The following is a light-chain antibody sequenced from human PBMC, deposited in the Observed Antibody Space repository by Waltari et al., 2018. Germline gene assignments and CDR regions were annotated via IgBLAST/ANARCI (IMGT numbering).Light chain of an antibody. J-gene: IGLJ3*02. CDR2: ATN. V-gene: IGLV1-40*01. CDR3: QSYDNSLRAWV. CDR1: SSDIGAGFH. Sequence: QSVLTQPPSVSGAPGQILTISCTGSSSDIGAGFHVPWYQQLPGTAPKLLIYATNKRPAGVPDRFAASRSGAAASLAIAGLQAEDEADYYCQSYDNSLRAWVFGGGTKLTVL.